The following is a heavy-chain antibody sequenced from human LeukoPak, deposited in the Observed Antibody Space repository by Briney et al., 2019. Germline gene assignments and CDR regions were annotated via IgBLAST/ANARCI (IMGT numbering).Heavy chain of an antibody. Sequence: GALRLSFAGSGFRFNPSMMGRVPRGPGPGLEWVSTILQDAETTYYADSVRGRFTISRDNFKDTLFLQMSSLRAEDTAIYYCTKRDGQSFDYWGQGALVTVSS. CDR3: TKRDGQSFDY. J-gene: IGHJ4*02. V-gene: IGHV3-23*01. CDR2: ILQDAETT. CDR1: GFRFNPSM. D-gene: IGHD5-24*01.